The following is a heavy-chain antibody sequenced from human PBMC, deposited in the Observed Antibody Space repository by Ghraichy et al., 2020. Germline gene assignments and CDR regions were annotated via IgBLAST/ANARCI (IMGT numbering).Heavy chain of an antibody. J-gene: IGHJ3*02. V-gene: IGHV4-39*01. Sequence: SETLSLTCTVSGGSISSSSYYWGWIRQPPGKGLEWIGSIYYSGSTYYNPSLKSRVTISVDTSKNQFSLKLSSVTAADTAVYYCARRFDRLLWFGERPDAFDIWGQGTMVTVSS. CDR2: IYYSGST. CDR1: GGSISSSSYY. CDR3: ARRFDRLLWFGERPDAFDI. D-gene: IGHD3-10*01.